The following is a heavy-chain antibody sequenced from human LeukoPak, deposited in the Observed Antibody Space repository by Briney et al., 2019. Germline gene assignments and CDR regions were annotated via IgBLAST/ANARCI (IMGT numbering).Heavy chain of an antibody. CDR2: IYYSGST. CDR1: GGSISSSSYY. J-gene: IGHJ4*02. CDR3: ARWDYDILTGYDY. D-gene: IGHD3-9*01. V-gene: IGHV4-39*01. Sequence: SETLSLTCTVSGGSISSSSYYWGWIRQPPGKGLEWIGSIYYSGSTYYNPSLKSRVTISVDTSKNQFSLKLSSVTAADTAVYYCARWDYDILTGYDYWGQGTLVTVSS.